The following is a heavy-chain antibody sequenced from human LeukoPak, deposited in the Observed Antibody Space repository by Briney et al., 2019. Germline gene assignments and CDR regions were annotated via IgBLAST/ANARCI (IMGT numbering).Heavy chain of an antibody. CDR2: IDPSDSYT. D-gene: IGHD3-22*01. CDR1: AYSFTSYW. J-gene: IGHJ4*02. CDR3: ARQQGSNYYDSSGYYDY. Sequence: GESLRISCKGSAYSFTSYWISWVRQMPGKGLEWMGRIDPSDSYTNYSPSFQGRVTISADKSISTAYLQWSSLKASDTAMYYCARQQGSNYYDSSGYYDYWGQGTLVTVSS. V-gene: IGHV5-10-1*01.